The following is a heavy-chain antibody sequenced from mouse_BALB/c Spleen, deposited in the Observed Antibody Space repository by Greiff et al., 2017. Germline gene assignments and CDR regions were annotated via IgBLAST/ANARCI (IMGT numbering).Heavy chain of an antibody. CDR1: GYSITSGYY. CDR3: ARDLGGYSSWFAY. J-gene: IGHJ3*01. V-gene: IGHV3-6*02. CDR2: ISYDGSN. Sequence: EVHLVESGPGLVKPSQSLSLTCSVTGYSITSGYYWNWIRQFPGNKLEWMGYISYDGSNNYNPSLKNRISITRDTSKNQFFLKLNSVTTEDTATYYWARDLGGYSSWFAYWGQGTLVTVSA. D-gene: IGHD2-3*01.